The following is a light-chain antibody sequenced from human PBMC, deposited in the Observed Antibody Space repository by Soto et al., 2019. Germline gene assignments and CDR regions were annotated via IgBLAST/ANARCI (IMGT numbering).Light chain of an antibody. CDR1: QGISSY. CDR2: AAS. Sequence: IRMTQSPSSLSASTGDRVTITCRASQGISSYLAWYQQKPGKAPKLLIYAASTLQSGVPSRFSGSGSGTDFTLTISSLQPEDVATYYCQKYNSALFTFGQVTRLETK. V-gene: IGKV1-27*01. J-gene: IGKJ5*01. CDR3: QKYNSALFT.